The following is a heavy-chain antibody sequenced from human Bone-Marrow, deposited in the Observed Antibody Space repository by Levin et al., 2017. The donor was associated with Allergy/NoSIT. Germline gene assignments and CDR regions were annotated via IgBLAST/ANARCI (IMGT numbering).Heavy chain of an antibody. D-gene: IGHD6-19*01. J-gene: IGHJ6*02. Sequence: KSSETLSLTCAVYGGSFSDYYWSWIRQPPGKGLEWIGEINHSGSTNYNPSLKSRVTISVDTSKNQFSLKLTSVTAADTAVYYCARGRSSGWYLYYSGMDVWGQGTTVTVSS. CDR1: GGSFSDYY. CDR2: INHSGST. V-gene: IGHV4-34*01. CDR3: ARGRSSGWYLYYSGMDV.